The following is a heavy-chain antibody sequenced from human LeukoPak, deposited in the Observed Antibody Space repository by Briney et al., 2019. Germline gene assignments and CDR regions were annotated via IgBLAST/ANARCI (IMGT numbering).Heavy chain of an antibody. J-gene: IGHJ4*02. D-gene: IGHD1/OR15-1a*01. CDR2: IRQDGSVK. CDR1: GFTFSSYW. CDR3: LVTTRSRGFDY. V-gene: IGHV3-7*01. Sequence: GGSLRLSCAASGFTFSSYWMSWVRQAPGKGLEWVANIRQDGSVKNCVDSVKGRFTISRDNPKNSVYLQMSSLRAEDTAVYYCLVTTRSRGFDYWGQGTLVTVSS.